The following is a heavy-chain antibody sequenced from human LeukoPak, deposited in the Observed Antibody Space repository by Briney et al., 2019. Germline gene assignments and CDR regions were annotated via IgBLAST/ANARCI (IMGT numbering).Heavy chain of an antibody. Sequence: KPSETLSLTCAVYGXFFSGYCGTWIRQSPGKGLEWIGEINHSGITNYNPSLKSRVTISVDTSKNQFSLELRSVTAADTAMYYCARGRSPYSSGWVDNYWGQGTLVTVSS. J-gene: IGHJ4*02. CDR1: GXFFSGYC. V-gene: IGHV4-34*01. CDR3: ARGRSPYSSGWVDNY. CDR2: INHSGIT. D-gene: IGHD6-19*01.